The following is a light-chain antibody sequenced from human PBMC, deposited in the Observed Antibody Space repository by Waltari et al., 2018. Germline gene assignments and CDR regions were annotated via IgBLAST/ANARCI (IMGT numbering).Light chain of an antibody. V-gene: IGLV2-14*01. CDR3: SSPSTNNIVV. CDR2: DVN. Sequence: QSALTQPASVAASPGQSITIPCIGTRGDIGGSDVVLWYQHHPGRAPKVLIFDVNHRPSGISDRFSGSKSGNTASLTISGLQTEDDADYFCSSPSTNNIVVFGGGTKVTVL. CDR1: RGDIGGSDV. J-gene: IGLJ2*01.